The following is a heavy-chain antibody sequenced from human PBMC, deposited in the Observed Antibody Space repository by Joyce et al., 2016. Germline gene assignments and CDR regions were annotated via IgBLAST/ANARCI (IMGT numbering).Heavy chain of an antibody. CDR3: AHGSGWLFDY. CDR2: IYWNDDN. J-gene: IGHJ4*02. D-gene: IGHD6-19*01. CDR1: GFSLSSRAVG. V-gene: IGHV2-5*01. Sequence: QITLKESGPTLVKPTQTLTLTCTFSGFSLSSRAVGVGWIRQPPQKALEWLARIYWNDDNHYSPSLRSRLTVTKDTSKNQVVLTMTNLDPVDTATYYCAHGSGWLFDYWGPGTPVTVSS.